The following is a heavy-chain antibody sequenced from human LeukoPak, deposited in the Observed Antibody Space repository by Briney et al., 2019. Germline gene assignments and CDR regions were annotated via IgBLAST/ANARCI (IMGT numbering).Heavy chain of an antibody. CDR2: IRFDGSNE. CDR1: GFTFSSNG. Sequence: PGGSLRLSCAASGFTFSSNGMHWVRQAPGKGLEWVAFIRFDGSNEYYADSVKGRFTISRDNSKNTLYLQMNSLRAEDTAVYYCAKVSSGSYSYYFDFWGQGTLVTVSS. D-gene: IGHD1-26*01. V-gene: IGHV3-30*02. J-gene: IGHJ4*02. CDR3: AKVSSGSYSYYFDF.